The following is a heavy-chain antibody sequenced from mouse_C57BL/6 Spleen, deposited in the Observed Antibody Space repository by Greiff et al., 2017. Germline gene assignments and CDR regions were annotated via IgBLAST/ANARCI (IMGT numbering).Heavy chain of an antibody. CDR2: IDPENGDT. D-gene: IGHD1-1*01. J-gene: IGHJ2*01. V-gene: IGHV14-4*01. Sequence: EVHLVESGAELVRPGASVKLSCTASGFNIKDDYMHWVKQRPEQGLEWIGWIDPENGDTEYASKFQGKATITADTSSNTAYLQLSSLTSEDTAVYYCTTFYYGSRDWGQGTTLTVSS. CDR1: GFNIKDDY. CDR3: TTFYYGSRD.